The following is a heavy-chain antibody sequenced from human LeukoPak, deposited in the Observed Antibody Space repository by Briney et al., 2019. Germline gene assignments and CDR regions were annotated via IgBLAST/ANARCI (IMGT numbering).Heavy chain of an antibody. J-gene: IGHJ4*02. CDR2: ISGTSSYT. CDR3: ARLGSIAAAGTPDY. D-gene: IGHD6-13*01. V-gene: IGHV3-11*06. Sequence: GGSLRLSCAASGFTFSDYYMSWIRQAPGKGLEWVSYISGTSSYTTYADSVKGRFTISRDNAKNSLYLQMNSLRGEDTALYYCARLGSIAAAGTPDYWGQGTLVTVSS. CDR1: GFTFSDYY.